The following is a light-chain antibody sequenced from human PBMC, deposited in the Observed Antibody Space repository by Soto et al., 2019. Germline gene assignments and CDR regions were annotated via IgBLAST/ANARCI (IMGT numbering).Light chain of an antibody. J-gene: IGKJ4*01. V-gene: IGKV1-39*01. Sequence: DIQMTQSPSSLSASLGDRVTITCRASQYIDNYLNWYQQKPGKAPKLLIYATSTLQSGVPSRFSGSGSGTEFTLTIRSLQAEDFATYFCQESYTPPAVSFGGGTKVEIK. CDR2: ATS. CDR1: QYIDNY. CDR3: QESYTPPAVS.